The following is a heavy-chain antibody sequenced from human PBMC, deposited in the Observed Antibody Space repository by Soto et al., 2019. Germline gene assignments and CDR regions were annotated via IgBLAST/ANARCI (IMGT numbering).Heavy chain of an antibody. CDR1: GYTFTVYY. D-gene: IGHD5-12*01. CDR3: ASKVLDSGYDSQNTNWYDP. V-gene: IGHV1-2*02. CDR2: INSNSGGT. J-gene: IGHJ5*02. Sequence: ASVKVSCKASGYTFTVYYMHWVRQARGQGLEWMGWINSNSGGTHDAQKFQGRVTMTRDTSLSTHYLELSSLRSDDTAVYYWASKVLDSGYDSQNTNWYDPWGQGTLVTVSS.